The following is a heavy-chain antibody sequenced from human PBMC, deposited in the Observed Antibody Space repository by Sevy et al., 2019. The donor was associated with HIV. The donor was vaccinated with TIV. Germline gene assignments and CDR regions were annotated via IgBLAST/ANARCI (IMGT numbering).Heavy chain of an antibody. CDR1: GFTFSPYW. Sequence: GGSLRLSCAASGFTFSPYWMTWVRQAPGKGLEWVANIRPDGRDNYNVDFVKGRFTISRDNAKNSLYLQMNSLRADDTAMYYCARGVGLDCWGQGALVTVSS. V-gene: IGHV3-7*01. CDR2: IRPDGRDN. D-gene: IGHD1-26*01. J-gene: IGHJ4*02. CDR3: ARGVGLDC.